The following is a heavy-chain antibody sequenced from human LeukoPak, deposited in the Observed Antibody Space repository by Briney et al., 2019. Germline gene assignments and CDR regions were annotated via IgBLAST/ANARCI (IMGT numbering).Heavy chain of an antibody. CDR3: AKVSGYTSGWYVDFDC. Sequence: GGSLRLSCAASGFTFSTYAMNWVRQAPGKGLEWGSGIIGGGGSTYYADSVKGRFTISRDNSKNTLYLQMSSLRAEDTAVYYCAKVSGYTSGWYVDFDCWGQGSLVTVSS. V-gene: IGHV3-23*01. CDR1: GFTFSTYA. D-gene: IGHD6-19*01. J-gene: IGHJ4*02. CDR2: IIGGGGST.